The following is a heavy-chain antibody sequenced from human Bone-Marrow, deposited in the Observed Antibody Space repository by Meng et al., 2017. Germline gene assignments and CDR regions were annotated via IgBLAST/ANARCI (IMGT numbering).Heavy chain of an antibody. J-gene: IGHJ4*02. CDR1: GFTFSDYA. CDR2: ISYDGNNK. Sequence: QVQLVESGGGVVQPGRSLRLSCAASGFTFSDYAMHWVRQAPGKGLEWVAVISYDGNNKYYADSVTGRFTISRDNSENTLYLQMNSLRAEDTAVYYCASGRGSGYSYGYFDYWGQGTLVTVSS. V-gene: IGHV3-30-3*01. CDR3: ASGRGSGYSYGYFDY. D-gene: IGHD5-18*01.